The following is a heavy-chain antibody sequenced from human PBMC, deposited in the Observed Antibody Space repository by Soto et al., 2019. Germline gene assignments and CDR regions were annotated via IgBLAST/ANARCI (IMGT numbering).Heavy chain of an antibody. J-gene: IGHJ1*01. CDR3: ARDLGGPPYIIAVAGTSVFQH. V-gene: IGHV1-3*01. CDR1: GYTFTSYA. D-gene: IGHD6-19*01. CDR2: INAGNGNT. Sequence: ASVKVSCKASGYTFTSYAMHWVRQAPGQRLEWMGWINAGNGNTKYSQKFQGRVTITRDTSASTAYMELSSLRSEDTAVYYCARDLGGPPYIIAVAGTSVFQHWGQGTLVTVSS.